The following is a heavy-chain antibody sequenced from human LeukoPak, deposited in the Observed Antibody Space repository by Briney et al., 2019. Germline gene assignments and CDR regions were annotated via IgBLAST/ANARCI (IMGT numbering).Heavy chain of an antibody. V-gene: IGHV4-39*07. CDR3: VKARIRIPSATYFYGLDL. CDR1: GASITNHDYY. Sequence: KSSETLSLTCLVSGASITNHDYYWGWVRQSPGKGLEWLGSFFYNGGTHYNPSHHRRLTISFDTSMNNFSLRLTSVTAADSAVYYCVKARIRIPSATYFYGLDLWGQGTPVTVSS. D-gene: IGHD5-18*01. CDR2: FFYNGGT. J-gene: IGHJ6*02.